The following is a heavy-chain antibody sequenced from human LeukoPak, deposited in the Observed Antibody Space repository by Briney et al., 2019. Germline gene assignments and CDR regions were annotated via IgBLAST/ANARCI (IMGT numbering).Heavy chain of an antibody. V-gene: IGHV3-23*01. Sequence: PGGSLRLSCAGSGFTFRSYAMSWVHQAPGKGLEWVSAISDTGATTYDADSVKGRFTISRDNSRSTLYLQMNSLRAEDTALYYCAKDTSIGRYCTIGVCSPFDYWGQGTLVTVSS. CDR2: ISDTGATT. J-gene: IGHJ4*02. CDR3: AKDTSIGRYCTIGVCSPFDY. D-gene: IGHD2-8*01. CDR1: GFTFRSYA.